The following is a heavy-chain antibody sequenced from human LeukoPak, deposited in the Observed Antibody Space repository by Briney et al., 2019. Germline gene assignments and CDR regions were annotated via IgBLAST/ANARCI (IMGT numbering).Heavy chain of an antibody. V-gene: IGHV4-39*07. Sequence: SETLSLTCTVSGGSISSSSYYWGWIRQPPGKGLEWIGSIYYSGSTYYNPSLKSRVTISVDTSKNQFSLKLSSVTAADTAVYYCAREKGIAAAGTAHWFDPWGQGTLVTVSS. CDR3: AREKGIAAAGTAHWFDP. J-gene: IGHJ5*02. D-gene: IGHD6-13*01. CDR1: GGSISSSSYY. CDR2: IYYSGST.